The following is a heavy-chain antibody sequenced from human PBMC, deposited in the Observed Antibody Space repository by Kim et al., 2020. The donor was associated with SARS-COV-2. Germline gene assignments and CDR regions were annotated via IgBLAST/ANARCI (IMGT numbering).Heavy chain of an antibody. CDR3: AREPGSY. V-gene: IGHV4-59*01. D-gene: IGHD1-26*01. Sequence: YYSGRTNYNPSLKSRVTLPVDTSKNQFSLKLSSVTAADTAVYYCAREPGSYWGQGTLVTVSS. J-gene: IGHJ4*02. CDR2: YYSGRT.